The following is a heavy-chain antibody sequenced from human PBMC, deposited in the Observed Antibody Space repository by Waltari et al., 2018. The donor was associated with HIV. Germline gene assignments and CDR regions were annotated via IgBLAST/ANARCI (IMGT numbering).Heavy chain of an antibody. CDR2: ISWNSGIT. J-gene: IGHJ5*01. D-gene: IGHD3-3*01. V-gene: IGHV3-9*01. Sequence: EVQLVESGGGLVQPGRSLRLSCAASGSAFDDNLSAWVRQSPGKGLEWVSGISWNSGITDYGDSVKGRFTISRDNAKNSLYLQMNSLTVEDTAFYYCAKGGSHLTIFEAWFDSWGQGTLVTVSS. CDR1: GSAFDDNL. CDR3: AKGGSHLTIFEAWFDS.